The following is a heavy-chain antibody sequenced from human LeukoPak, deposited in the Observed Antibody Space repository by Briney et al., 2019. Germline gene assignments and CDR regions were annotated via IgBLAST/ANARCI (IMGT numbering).Heavy chain of an antibody. D-gene: IGHD3-3*01. V-gene: IGHV3-48*02. Sequence: PGGSLRLSCAASGFTFSSYTMSWVRHAPGKGLEWISYISSSSSTIYYADSVKGRFTISRDNAKNSLFLQMSSLRDEDTAVYYCARQHGEWLSPPIDYWGQGTLVTVSS. CDR2: ISSSSSTI. CDR1: GFTFSSYT. CDR3: ARQHGEWLSPPIDY. J-gene: IGHJ4*02.